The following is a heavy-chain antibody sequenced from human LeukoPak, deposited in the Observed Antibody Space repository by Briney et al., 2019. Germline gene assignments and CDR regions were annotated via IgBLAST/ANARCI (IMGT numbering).Heavy chain of an antibody. CDR3: ARDGTVTTPFDY. J-gene: IGHJ4*02. Sequence: PSETLSLTCTVSGVSISSYYWSWIRQPAGKGLEWIGRIYTSGSTNYNPSLKSRVTISVDTSKNQFSLKLSSVTAADTAVYYCARDGTVTTPFDYWGQGTLVTVSS. D-gene: IGHD4-17*01. CDR2: IYTSGST. V-gene: IGHV4-4*07. CDR1: GVSISSYY.